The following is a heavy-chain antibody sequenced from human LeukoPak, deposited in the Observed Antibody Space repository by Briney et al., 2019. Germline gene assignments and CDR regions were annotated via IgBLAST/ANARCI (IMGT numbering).Heavy chain of an antibody. CDR2: ISAYNGNT. Sequence: ASVKVSCKASGYTFTSYGISWVRQAPGQGLEWMGWISAYNGNTNYAQKLQGRVTMTTDTSTDTAYMELSSLRSEDTAVYYCATGVWWDLDSVAHPDYWGQGTLVTVSS. V-gene: IGHV1-18*01. J-gene: IGHJ4*02. CDR1: GYTFTSYG. D-gene: IGHD1-26*01. CDR3: ATGVWWDLDSVAHPDY.